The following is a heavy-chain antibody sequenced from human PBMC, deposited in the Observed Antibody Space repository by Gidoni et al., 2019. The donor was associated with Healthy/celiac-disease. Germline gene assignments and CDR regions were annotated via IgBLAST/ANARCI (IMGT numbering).Heavy chain of an antibody. J-gene: IGHJ6*02. V-gene: IGHV3-30-3*01. CDR2: ISYDGSNK. CDR3: ARDQIGSTIIQRTGYYYYYGMDV. CDR1: GFTFSRYA. Sequence: QVQLVESGGGVVRHGRSLRRSCAASGFTFSRYAMHWVRQAPGKGLEWVAVISYDGSNKYYAYSVKGRFTISRDNSKNTLYLQMNSLRAEDTAVYYCARDQIGSTIIQRTGYYYYYGMDVWGQGTTVTVSS. D-gene: IGHD2-2*01.